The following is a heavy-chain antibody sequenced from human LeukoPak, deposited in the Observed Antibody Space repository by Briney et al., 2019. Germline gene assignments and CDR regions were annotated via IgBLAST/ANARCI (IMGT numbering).Heavy chain of an antibody. D-gene: IGHD6-19*01. CDR3: AKVNGVSVAGYFDY. CDR2: ISGSGGST. J-gene: IGHJ4*02. CDR1: GFTFSSYA. Sequence: GGSLRLSCAASGFTFSSYAMSWVRQAPGKGLEWVSAISGSGGSTYYADSVKGRFTISRDNSKNTLYLQMNSLRAEDRAVYYCAKVNGVSVAGYFDYWGQGTLVTVSS. V-gene: IGHV3-23*01.